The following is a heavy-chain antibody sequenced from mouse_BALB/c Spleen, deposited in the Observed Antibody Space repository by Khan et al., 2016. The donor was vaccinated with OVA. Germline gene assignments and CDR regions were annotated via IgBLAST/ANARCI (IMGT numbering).Heavy chain of an antibody. CDR3: ARGAFGY. V-gene: IGHV1S135*01. Sequence: VQLKQSGPGLMKPGASVNISCKASGFSFTSYYIHWVKQSHGKSLEWIGYIDPFNGGTDYNQALKGKATFTVDKSSSPAYMHLSSLNSEGSALVYCARGAFGYWGQGTLVTVSA. CDR2: IDPFNGGT. CDR1: GFSFTSYY. J-gene: IGHJ3*01.